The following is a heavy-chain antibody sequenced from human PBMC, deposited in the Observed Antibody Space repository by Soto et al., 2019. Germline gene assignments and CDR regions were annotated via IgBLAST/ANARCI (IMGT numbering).Heavy chain of an antibody. D-gene: IGHD4-17*01. Sequence: PGGSLRLSCAASGFTFSSYGMHWVRQAPGKGLEWVAVISYDGSNKYYADSVKGRFTISRDNSKNTLYLQMNSLRAEDTAVYYCAKGAHDYGDYVIPIWGQGTLVTVSS. CDR1: GFTFSSYG. J-gene: IGHJ4*02. V-gene: IGHV3-30*18. CDR3: AKGAHDYGDYVIPI. CDR2: ISYDGSNK.